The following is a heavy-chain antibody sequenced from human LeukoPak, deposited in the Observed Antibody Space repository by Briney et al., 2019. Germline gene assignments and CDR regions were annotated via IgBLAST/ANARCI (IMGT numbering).Heavy chain of an antibody. CDR1: GFTFTNSA. V-gene: IGHV1-58*02. J-gene: IGHJ2*01. CDR3: ARVVVVAATHWYFDL. Sequence: ASVKVSCKASGFTFTNSAIQWVRQARGQRLEWVGWIVVGSGNTDYAQKFQERISITRDMSTRTVYMELSSLRSDDTAVYYCARVVVVAATHWYFDLWGRGTLVTVSS. D-gene: IGHD2-15*01. CDR2: IVVGSGNT.